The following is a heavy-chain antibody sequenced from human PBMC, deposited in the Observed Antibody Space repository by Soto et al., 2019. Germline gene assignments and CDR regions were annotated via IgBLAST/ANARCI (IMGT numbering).Heavy chain of an antibody. Sequence: EVPLLESGGGLVQPGGSLRLSCAASGFTFSSYAMSWVRQAPGKGLEWVSAISGSGGSTYYADSVKGRFTISRDNSKNPLYLQMHSLRAEDPAVYYCAKDWLAVRGEPPTDWVQGTLVTVSS. J-gene: IGHJ4*02. V-gene: IGHV3-23*01. CDR3: AKDWLAVRGEPPTD. CDR1: GFTFSSYA. D-gene: IGHD3-10*01. CDR2: ISGSGGST.